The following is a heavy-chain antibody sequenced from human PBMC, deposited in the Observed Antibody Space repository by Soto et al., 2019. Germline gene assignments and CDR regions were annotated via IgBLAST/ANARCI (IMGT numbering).Heavy chain of an antibody. CDR2: IHTTENT. CDR1: GDSISSYY. CDR3: ARALSSAAGLYFDY. Sequence: PSETLSLTCTVSGDSISSYYWSWIRQPAGKGMEWIGRIHTTENTNYNPSLRSRVTMSVDTSNNQFSLKLTSLTAADTAVYYCARALSSAAGLYFDYWGQGTLVPSPQ. D-gene: IGHD6-13*01. J-gene: IGHJ4*02. V-gene: IGHV4-4*07.